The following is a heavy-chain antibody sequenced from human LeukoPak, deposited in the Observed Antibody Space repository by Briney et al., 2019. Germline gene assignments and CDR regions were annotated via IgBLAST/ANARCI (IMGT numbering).Heavy chain of an antibody. V-gene: IGHV4-59*02. CDR1: GGSGRSYY. CDR3: ARALRRNIGSGWYRLDY. CDR2: IYYSGST. D-gene: IGHD6-19*01. J-gene: IGHJ4*02. Sequence: SETLSLTWTVSGGSGRSYYWSWIRQPPGKGLEWNGYIYYSGSTNYNPSLKSRVTISVDTSKNQFSLKLSSVTAADTAVYYCARALRRNIGSGWYRLDYWGQGTLVTVSS.